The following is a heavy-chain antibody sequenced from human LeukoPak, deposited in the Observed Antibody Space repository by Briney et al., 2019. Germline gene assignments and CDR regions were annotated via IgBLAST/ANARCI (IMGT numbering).Heavy chain of an antibody. V-gene: IGHV3-7*01. CDR3: ASGRLPSIY. D-gene: IGHD6-25*01. Sequence: PGGSLRLSCAASGFTFSSYWMNWVRQAPGKGLEWVANINQDGSEKYYVDSVKGRFTISRDNAKNSLYLQMNSLRAEDTAVYYCASGRLPSIYRGQGTLVTVSS. CDR1: GFTFSSYW. J-gene: IGHJ4*02. CDR2: INQDGSEK.